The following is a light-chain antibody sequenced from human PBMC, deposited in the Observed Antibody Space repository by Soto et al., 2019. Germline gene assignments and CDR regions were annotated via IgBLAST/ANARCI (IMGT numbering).Light chain of an antibody. CDR2: DAS. V-gene: IGKV3-20*01. CDR3: QQYGSSPT. CDR1: QSVSSS. J-gene: IGKJ1*01. Sequence: EGVLTQSTATLSLSPVERATLSCRASQSVSSSLAWYQQKPGQAPRLLIYDASNRATGIPARFSGSGSGTDFTLTISRLEPEDFAVYYCQQYGSSPTFGQGTKVDIK.